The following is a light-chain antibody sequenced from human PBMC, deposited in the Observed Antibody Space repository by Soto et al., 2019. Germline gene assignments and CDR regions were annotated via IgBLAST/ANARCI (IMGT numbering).Light chain of an antibody. CDR3: STYTSSRTR. Sequence: QSALTQPASASGSPGQSITISCTGTSSDIGGYIYVSWYQHHPGKAPKLLIYDVSNRPSGVSNRFSGSKSGNTASLTISGLQVEDEADYFCSTYTSSRTRFGGGTKLTVL. J-gene: IGLJ2*01. CDR1: SSDIGGYIY. CDR2: DVS. V-gene: IGLV2-14*03.